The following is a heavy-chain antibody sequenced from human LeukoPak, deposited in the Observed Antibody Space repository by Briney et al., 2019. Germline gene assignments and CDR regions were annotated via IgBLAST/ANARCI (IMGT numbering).Heavy chain of an antibody. D-gene: IGHD2-21*02. J-gene: IGHJ4*02. V-gene: IGHV3-23*01. CDR1: GFTFSSYA. CDR3: AKDLTFIVVVTAIHFDY. CDR2: ISGSGGST. Sequence: GGSLRLSCAASGFTFSSYAMSWVRQAPGKGLEWVSAISGSGGSTYYADSVKGRFTISRDNSKNTLYLQMNSLRAEDTAVYYCAKDLTFIVVVTAIHFDYWGQETLVTVSS.